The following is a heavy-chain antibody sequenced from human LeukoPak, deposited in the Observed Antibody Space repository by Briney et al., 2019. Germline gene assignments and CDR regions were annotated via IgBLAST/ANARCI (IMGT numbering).Heavy chain of an antibody. J-gene: IGHJ4*02. Sequence: PGGSLRLSCAASALTFSDYSMNWVRQAPGKGLEWISYISSNGSTIYYAASVKGRFTISRDSAKNSLYLQMKGLRAEDTAINYCARGPKTSFDYWGQGTLVTVSS. CDR2: ISSNGSTI. V-gene: IGHV3-48*01. CDR1: ALTFSDYS. CDR3: ARGPKTSFDY.